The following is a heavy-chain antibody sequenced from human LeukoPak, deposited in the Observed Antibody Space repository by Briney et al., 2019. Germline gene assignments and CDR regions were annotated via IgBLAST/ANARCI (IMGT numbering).Heavy chain of an antibody. CDR2: MNPNSGNT. Sequence: ASVKVSCKASGNTFTNYAINWVRQATGQGLEWMGWMNPNSGNTGYAHKFQGRVTITRNTSISTAYMELSSLRSEDTAVYYCARDGDYYDSSGLDYWGQGTLVTVSS. V-gene: IGHV1-8*03. D-gene: IGHD3-22*01. CDR1: GNTFTNYA. CDR3: ARDGDYYDSSGLDY. J-gene: IGHJ4*02.